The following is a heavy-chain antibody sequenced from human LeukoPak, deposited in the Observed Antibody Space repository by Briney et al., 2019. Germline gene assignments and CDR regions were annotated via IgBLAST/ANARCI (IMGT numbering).Heavy chain of an antibody. CDR1: GYTLTELS. J-gene: IGHJ5*02. D-gene: IGHD6-13*01. CDR2: FDPEDGET. V-gene: IGHV1-24*01. CDR3: ARVAGKGRDNWFDP. Sequence: ASVKVSCKVSGYTLTELSMHWVRQAPGKGLEWMGGFDPEDGETIYAQKFQGRVTMTEDTSTDTAYMELSSLRSEDTAVYYCARVAGKGRDNWFDPWGQGTLVTVSS.